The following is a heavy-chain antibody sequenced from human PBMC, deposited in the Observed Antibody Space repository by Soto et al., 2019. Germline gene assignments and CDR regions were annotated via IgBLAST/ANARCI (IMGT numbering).Heavy chain of an antibody. Sequence: SETLSLTCTVSGGSVSSGSYYWSWIRQPPGKGLEWIGYIYYSGSTNYNPPLKSRVTISVDTSKNQFSLDLRSVTAADTAVFFCASMGYHYGSGSYPLDYWGQGTLVTVSS. CDR2: IYYSGST. J-gene: IGHJ4*02. D-gene: IGHD3-10*01. CDR1: GGSVSSGSYY. V-gene: IGHV4-61*01. CDR3: ASMGYHYGSGSYPLDY.